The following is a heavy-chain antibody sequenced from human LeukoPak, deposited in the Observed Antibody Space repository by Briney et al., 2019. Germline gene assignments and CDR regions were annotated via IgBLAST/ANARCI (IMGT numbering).Heavy chain of an antibody. Sequence: ASVKVSCKASGYTFTSYYMHWVRQAPGQGLEWMGIINPSGGSTSYAQKFQGRVTMTRDTSTSTVYMELSSLRSEGTAVYYCARDRRAAAAPVYGMDVWGQGTTVTVSS. CDR1: GYTFTSYY. J-gene: IGHJ6*02. V-gene: IGHV1-46*01. CDR3: ARDRRAAAAPVYGMDV. CDR2: INPSGGST. D-gene: IGHD6-13*01.